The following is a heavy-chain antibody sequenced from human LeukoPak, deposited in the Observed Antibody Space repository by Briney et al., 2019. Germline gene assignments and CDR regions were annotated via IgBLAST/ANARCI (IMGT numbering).Heavy chain of an antibody. D-gene: IGHD2-2*01. Sequence: KSSETLSLTCTVSGGSISSGSYYWSWIRQPAGKGLEWIGRIYTSGSTNYNPSLKSRVTISVDTSKNQFSLKLSSVTAADTAVYYCARDRGEVPAAPYGMDVWGQGTTVTVSS. CDR2: IYTSGST. CDR1: GGSISSGSYY. CDR3: ARDRGEVPAAPYGMDV. V-gene: IGHV4-61*02. J-gene: IGHJ6*02.